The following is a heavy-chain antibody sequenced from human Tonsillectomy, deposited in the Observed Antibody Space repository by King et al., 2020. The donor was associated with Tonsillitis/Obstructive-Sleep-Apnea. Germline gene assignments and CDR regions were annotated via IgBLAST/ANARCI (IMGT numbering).Heavy chain of an antibody. J-gene: IGHJ4*02. CDR2: ISGYSGKT. V-gene: IGHV1-18*01. D-gene: IGHD2-2*01. CDR3: ARTSEDGTAAIFVGYYFDY. Sequence: QLVQSGAEVKKPGASVKVSCKASGYTFTSYGISWVRQAPGQGLEWMGWISGYSGKTNYAQKLQGRVTMTTDTSTSTAYMELRSLRSDDTAVYYCARTSEDGTAAIFVGYYFDYWGQGTLVAVSS. CDR1: GYTFTSYG.